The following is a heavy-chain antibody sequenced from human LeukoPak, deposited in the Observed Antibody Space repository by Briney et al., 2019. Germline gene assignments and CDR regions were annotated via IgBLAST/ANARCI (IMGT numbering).Heavy chain of an antibody. J-gene: IGHJ4*02. CDR1: GYTLTELS. CDR3: ARGGRIAARPGYIGY. V-gene: IGHV1-24*01. Sequence: ASVKVSCKVSGYTLTELSMHWVRQAPGKGLEWMGGFDPEDGETIYAQRFQGRVTMTEDTSTDTAYMELSSLRSEDTAVYYCARGGRIAARPGYIGYWGQGTLVTVSS. D-gene: IGHD6-6*01. CDR2: FDPEDGET.